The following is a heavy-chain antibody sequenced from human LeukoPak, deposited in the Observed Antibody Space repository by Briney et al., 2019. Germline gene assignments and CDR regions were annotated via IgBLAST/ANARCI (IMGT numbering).Heavy chain of an antibody. D-gene: IGHD6-6*01. CDR2: ISGSGGST. CDR1: GFTFSSYA. Sequence: PGGSLRLSCAASGFTFSSYAMSWVRQAPGKGLEWVSAISGSGGSTYYADSVKGRFTISRDNSKNTLYLQMNSLRAEDTAVYYCAKATRGAIAARLGDLDYWGQGTLVTVSS. J-gene: IGHJ4*02. CDR3: AKATRGAIAARLGDLDY. V-gene: IGHV3-23*01.